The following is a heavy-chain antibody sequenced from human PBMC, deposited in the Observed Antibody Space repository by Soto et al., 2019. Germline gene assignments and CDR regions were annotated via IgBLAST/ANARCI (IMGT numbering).Heavy chain of an antibody. V-gene: IGHV4-59*08. CDR2: IYYSGST. CDR1: GGSINSYY. J-gene: IGHJ3*02. Sequence: SETLSLTCTVSGGSINSYYWSWIRQPPGKGLEWIGYIYYSGSTNYNPSLKSRVTISVDMSKNQFSLKLSSVTAADTAVYYCARLYGLDAFDIWGQGTMVTVSS. CDR3: ARLYGLDAFDI. D-gene: IGHD3-16*02.